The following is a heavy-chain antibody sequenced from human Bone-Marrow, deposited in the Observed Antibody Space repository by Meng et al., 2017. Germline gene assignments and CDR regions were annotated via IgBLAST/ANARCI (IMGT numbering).Heavy chain of an antibody. CDR2: ISYDGSNK. CDR1: GFTFSSYA. V-gene: IGHV3-30*01. D-gene: IGHD3-10*01. J-gene: IGHJ6*02. CDR3: ARARITMVRGTDDYYYYGMDV. Sequence: GESLKISCAASGFTFSSYAMHWVRQAPGKGLEWVAVISYDGSNKYYADSVKGRFTISRDNSKNTLYLQMNSLRAEDTAVYYCARARITMVRGTDDYYYYGMDVWGQGTTVTVSS.